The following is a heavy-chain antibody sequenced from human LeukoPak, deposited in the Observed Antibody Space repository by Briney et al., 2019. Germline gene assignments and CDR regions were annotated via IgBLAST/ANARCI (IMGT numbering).Heavy chain of an antibody. V-gene: IGHV1-69*04. CDR1: GYTFTSYG. CDR2: IIPILGIA. J-gene: IGHJ3*02. Sequence: SVKVSCKASGYTFTSYGISWVRQAPGQGLEWMGRIIPILGIANYAQKFQGRVTITADKSTSTAYMELSSLRSEDTAVYYCARVNGGNSYDAFDIWGQGTMVTVSS. CDR3: ARVNGGNSYDAFDI. D-gene: IGHD4-23*01.